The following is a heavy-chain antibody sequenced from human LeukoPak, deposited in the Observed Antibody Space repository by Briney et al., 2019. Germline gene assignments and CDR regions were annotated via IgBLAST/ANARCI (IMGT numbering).Heavy chain of an antibody. Sequence: GASVKVSCKASGYTFTYYAIHWVRQAPGQRLEWMGWINAGNGNTKYSQKFQGRVIITGDTSARTAYMELSSLRSEDTAVYYCARAVHNWTAPDPWGCGTLVTVSS. D-gene: IGHD1-20*01. CDR2: INAGNGNT. CDR1: GYTFTYYA. J-gene: IGHJ5*02. V-gene: IGHV1-3*01. CDR3: ARAVHNWTAPDP.